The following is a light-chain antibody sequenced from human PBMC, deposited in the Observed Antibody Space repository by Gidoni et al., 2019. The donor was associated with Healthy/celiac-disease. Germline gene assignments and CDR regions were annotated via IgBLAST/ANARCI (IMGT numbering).Light chain of an antibody. Sequence: QSALTQPASVSGSPGQPITISCTVTGSDVGGYNYVSWYQQHPGKAPKLMIYDVSNRPSGVSNRFSGSKSGNTASLTIAGHQAEDEADYYCSSDTSSSTLVVFGGGTKLTVL. CDR2: DVS. J-gene: IGLJ2*01. CDR3: SSDTSSSTLVV. CDR1: GSDVGGYNY. V-gene: IGLV2-14*01.